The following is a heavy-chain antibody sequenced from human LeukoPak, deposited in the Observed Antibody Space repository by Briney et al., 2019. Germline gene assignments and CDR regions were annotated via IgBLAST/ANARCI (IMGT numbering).Heavy chain of an antibody. CDR2: IIGSSGDT. J-gene: IGHJ4*02. CDR3: AKGAYDYIEMGYFDD. CDR1: GFRFSNFA. V-gene: IGHV3-23*01. Sequence: QSGGSLRLSCAASGFRFSNFAMSWVRQAPGKGLDWVSLIIGSSGDTLYADSVKGRFTISRDISKNRLYLQMNSLRAEDTALYYCAKGAYDYIEMGYFDDWGQGTLVTVSS. D-gene: IGHD5-12*01.